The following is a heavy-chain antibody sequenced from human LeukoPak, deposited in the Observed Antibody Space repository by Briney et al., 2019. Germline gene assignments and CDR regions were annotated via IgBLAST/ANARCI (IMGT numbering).Heavy chain of an antibody. CDR3: AKDLSDDYGEYDAFDI. CDR1: GFTFSSYA. V-gene: IGHV3-30*04. D-gene: IGHD4-17*01. Sequence: GGSLRLSCAASGFTFSSYAMHWVRQAPGKGLEWVAVISYDGSNKYYADSVKGRFTISRDNSKNTLYLQMNSLRAEDTAVYYCAKDLSDDYGEYDAFDIWGQGTMVTVSS. J-gene: IGHJ3*02. CDR2: ISYDGSNK.